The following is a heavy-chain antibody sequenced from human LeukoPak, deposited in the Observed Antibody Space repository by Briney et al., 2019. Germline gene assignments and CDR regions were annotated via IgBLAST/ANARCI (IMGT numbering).Heavy chain of an antibody. J-gene: IGHJ5*02. V-gene: IGHV3-53*01. CDR2: IYNGGST. CDR1: GFTVSSNY. Sequence: GGSLRLSCAASGFTVSSNYMSWVRQAPGKGLEWVSVIYNGGSTYYADSVKGRFTISRDNSKNTLYLQMNSLRAEDTAVYYCARDKEGYCSSTSCYRYNWFDPWGQGTLVTVSS. CDR3: ARDKEGYCSSTSCYRYNWFDP. D-gene: IGHD2-2*01.